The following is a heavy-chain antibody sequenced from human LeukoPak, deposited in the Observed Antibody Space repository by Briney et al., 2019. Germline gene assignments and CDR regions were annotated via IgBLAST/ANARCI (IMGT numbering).Heavy chain of an antibody. Sequence: PGRSLRLSCAASGFTFDDYAMHWVRQAPGKGLEWVSGISWNSGSIGYADSVKGRFTISRDNAKNSLYLQMNSLRAEDTALYYCAKGFSLRGYDLEASGAFDIWGQGTMVTVSS. CDR2: ISWNSGSI. J-gene: IGHJ3*02. D-gene: IGHD3-22*01. CDR3: AKGFSLRGYDLEASGAFDI. CDR1: GFTFDDYA. V-gene: IGHV3-9*01.